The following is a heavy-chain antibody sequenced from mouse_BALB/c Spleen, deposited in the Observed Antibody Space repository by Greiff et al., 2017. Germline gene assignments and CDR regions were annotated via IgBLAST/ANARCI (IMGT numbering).Heavy chain of an antibody. CDR2: IWTGGGT. CDR3: VRDDGYSFAY. Sequence: QVQLKQSGPGLVAPSQSLSITCTVSGFSLTSYDISWIRQPPGKGLEWLGVIWTGGGTNYNSAFMSRLSISKDNSKSQVFLKMNSLQTDDTAIYYCVRDDGYSFAYWGQGTLVTVSA. V-gene: IGHV2-9-2*01. J-gene: IGHJ3*01. D-gene: IGHD2-3*01. CDR1: GFSLTSYD.